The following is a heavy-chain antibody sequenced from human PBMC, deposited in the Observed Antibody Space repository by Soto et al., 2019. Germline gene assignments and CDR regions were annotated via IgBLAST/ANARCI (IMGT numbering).Heavy chain of an antibody. J-gene: IGHJ6*02. Sequence: EVQLVESGGGLVQPGGSLRLSCEASGFSVSSNYMSWVRQAPGKGLEWVSVIYSGGTTYYADSVKGRFTISRDNSXXRLYLQMNSLRAEDTAVYYCARGLDIVVVSAAMDVWGQGTTVTVSS. CDR3: ARGLDIVVVSAAMDV. D-gene: IGHD2-2*03. V-gene: IGHV3-66*01. CDR1: GFSVSSNY. CDR2: IYSGGTT.